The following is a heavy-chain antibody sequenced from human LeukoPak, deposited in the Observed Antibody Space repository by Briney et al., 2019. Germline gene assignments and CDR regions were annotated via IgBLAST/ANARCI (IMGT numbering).Heavy chain of an antibody. CDR1: GFTFSSYG. Sequence: QPGRSLRLSCAASGFTFSSYGMHWVRQAPGKGLEWVAVISYDGSNKYYADSVKGRFTISRDNSKNTLYLQMNSLRAEDTAVYYCAKAHSSGWYYFDYWGQGTLVTVSS. CDR3: AKAHSSGWYYFDY. D-gene: IGHD6-19*01. CDR2: ISYDGSNK. V-gene: IGHV3-30*18. J-gene: IGHJ4*02.